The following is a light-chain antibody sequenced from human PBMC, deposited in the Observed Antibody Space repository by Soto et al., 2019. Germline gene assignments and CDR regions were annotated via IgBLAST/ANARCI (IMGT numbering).Light chain of an antibody. J-gene: IGLJ2*01. Sequence: QSALTQPASVSGSPGQSITISCTGASNDVRAYKFISWYQQQPGKAPKLMIYEVSNRPSGVSNRFSGSKSGNTASLTISGLQAEDEGDYYCSSYTSNTVIFGGGTKVTVL. CDR1: SNDVRAYKF. CDR3: SSYTSNTVI. CDR2: EVS. V-gene: IGLV2-14*01.